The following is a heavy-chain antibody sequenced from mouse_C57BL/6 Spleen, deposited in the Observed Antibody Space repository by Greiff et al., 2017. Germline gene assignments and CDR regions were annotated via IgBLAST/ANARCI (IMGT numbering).Heavy chain of an antibody. CDR2: INPSSGYT. Sequence: VQLQQSGAELARPGASVKMSCKASGYTFTSYTMHWVKQRPGQGLEWIGYINPSSGYTKYNQKFKDKATLTADKSSSTAYMQLSSLTSEDSAVYYCARGYDGYYAMDYWGQGTSVTVSS. J-gene: IGHJ4*01. CDR1: GYTFTSYT. CDR3: ARGYDGYYAMDY. D-gene: IGHD2-3*01. V-gene: IGHV1-4*01.